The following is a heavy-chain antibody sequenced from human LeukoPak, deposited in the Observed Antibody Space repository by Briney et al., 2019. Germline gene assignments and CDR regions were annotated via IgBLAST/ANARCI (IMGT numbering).Heavy chain of an antibody. V-gene: IGHV3-30-3*01. J-gene: IGHJ4*02. CDR2: ISYDGSNK. CDR1: GFTFSSYA. Sequence: PGGSLRLSCAASGFTFSSYAMHWVRQAPGKGPEWVAVISYDGSNKYYADSVKGRFTISRDNSKNTLYLQMNSLRAEDTAVYYCARDPMIVYYFDYWGQGTLVTVSS. D-gene: IGHD3-22*01. CDR3: ARDPMIVYYFDY.